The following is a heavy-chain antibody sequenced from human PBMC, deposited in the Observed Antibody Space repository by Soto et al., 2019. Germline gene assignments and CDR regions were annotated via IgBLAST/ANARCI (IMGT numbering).Heavy chain of an antibody. CDR3: ARDGPGGYNLGY. D-gene: IGHD5-12*01. V-gene: IGHV4-4*02. J-gene: IGHJ4*02. CDR1: DVSISSGSW. CDR2: IYHSGST. Sequence: QGQLQESGPGLVKPSGTLSLTCGDSDVSISSGSWWSWVRLPPGKGLEWIGEIYHSGSTNYNPSLKSRVTISVDMSKNQFSLNVISVTAADTAVYYCARDGPGGYNLGYWGQGTLVTVSS.